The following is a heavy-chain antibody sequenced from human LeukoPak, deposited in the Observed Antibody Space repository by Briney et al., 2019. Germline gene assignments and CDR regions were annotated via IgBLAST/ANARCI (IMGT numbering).Heavy chain of an antibody. CDR2: TSGSSCYT. V-gene: IGHV3-11*06. J-gene: IGHJ4*02. Sequence: SGGSDRLSSAASGFTFIDYYMSRRPQAPGKGLEWVSYTSGSSCYTIYTDSVKGRFTISRDNAKNSLYLHMNSLKGEDTAVYYGARFTLYAESVLDYWGEGTLDPVFS. CDR1: GFTFIDYY. D-gene: IGHD4-17*01. CDR3: ARFTLYAESVLDY.